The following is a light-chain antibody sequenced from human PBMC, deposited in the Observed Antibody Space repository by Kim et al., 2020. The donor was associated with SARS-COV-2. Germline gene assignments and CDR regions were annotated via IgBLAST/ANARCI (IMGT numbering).Light chain of an antibody. J-gene: IGLJ3*02. CDR1: SGHSRNA. CDR2: LNSDGSH. V-gene: IGLV4-69*01. Sequence: QLMLTQSPSASASLGASVKLTGTLSSGHSRNAIAWHQQQPERGPRYLMKLNSDGSHTKGDGIPDRFSGSSSGAERYLTISSLQSEDEADYYCQTWDTGIHVFGGGTQLTVL. CDR3: QTWDTGIHV.